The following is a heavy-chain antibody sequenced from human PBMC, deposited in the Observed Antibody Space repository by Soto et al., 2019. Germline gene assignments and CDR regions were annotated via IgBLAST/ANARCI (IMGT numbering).Heavy chain of an antibody. V-gene: IGHV4-4*07. D-gene: IGHD3-22*01. CDR3: ARVVHYYDSSGYFDY. CDR1: GVSVSGYY. Sequence: KPSETLSLTCTVSGVSVSGYYWSWIRQPAGKGLEWIGRVYTSGSINYNPSLKSRVTMSVATSKNQFSLELGSVTAADTAVYFCARVVHYYDSSGYFDYWSQGTLVTVSS. CDR2: VYTSGSI. J-gene: IGHJ4*02.